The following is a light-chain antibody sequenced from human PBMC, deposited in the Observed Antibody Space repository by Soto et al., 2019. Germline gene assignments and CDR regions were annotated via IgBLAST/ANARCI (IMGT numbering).Light chain of an antibody. CDR3: SSYADFNVL. Sequence: QSALTQPPSASGSPGQSVTISCTGTSSDVGGYNYVSWYQQHPGKAPKLMIYEVSKRPSGVPDRFSGSKSGNTASLTVSGLQAEDEADYYCSSYADFNVLFGGGTKLPVL. CDR2: EVS. J-gene: IGLJ2*01. V-gene: IGLV2-8*01. CDR1: SSDVGGYNY.